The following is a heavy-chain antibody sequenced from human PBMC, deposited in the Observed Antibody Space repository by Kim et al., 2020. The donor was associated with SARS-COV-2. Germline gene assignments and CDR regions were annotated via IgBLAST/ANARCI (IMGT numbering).Heavy chain of an antibody. D-gene: IGHD3-22*01. V-gene: IGHV4-4*02. Sequence: SETLSLTCAVSGGSISSSNWWSWVRQPPGKGLGWIGEIYHSGSTNYNPSLKSRVTISVDKSKNQFSLKLSSVTAADTAVYYCARDYYDSSGYYTGNAFDIWGQGTMVTVSS. J-gene: IGHJ3*02. CDR3: ARDYYDSSGYYTGNAFDI. CDR2: IYHSGST. CDR1: GGSISSSNW.